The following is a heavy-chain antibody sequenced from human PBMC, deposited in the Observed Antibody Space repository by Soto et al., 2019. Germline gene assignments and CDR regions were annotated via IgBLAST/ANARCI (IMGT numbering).Heavy chain of an antibody. CDR1: GGSISSSHW. D-gene: IGHD3-16*01. CDR3: ASSGGGEDY. CDR2: IYHSGST. V-gene: IGHV4-4*02. J-gene: IGHJ4*02. Sequence: QVQLQESGPGLVKPSGTLSLSCAVSGGSISSSHWWTWVRQPPGKGLEWIGEIYHSGSTNYNPSLRGRVTISVTPSRNKFSLNLSSVTAADTAVYYCASSGGGEDYWGQGILVTVSS.